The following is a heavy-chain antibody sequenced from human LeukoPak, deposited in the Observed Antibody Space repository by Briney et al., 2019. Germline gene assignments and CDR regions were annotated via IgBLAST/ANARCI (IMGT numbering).Heavy chain of an antibody. J-gene: IGHJ6*03. CDR3: AKGLVAEYYYYYMDV. Sequence: PGGSLRLSCAASGFSFSSYGMHWVRQAPGKGLEWVAVIWYDGSNKYYADSVKGRFTISRDNSKNTLYLQMNSLRAEDTAVYYCAKGLVAEYYYYYMDVWGKGTTVTVSS. CDR1: GFSFSSYG. D-gene: IGHD2-15*01. V-gene: IGHV3-33*06. CDR2: IWYDGSNK.